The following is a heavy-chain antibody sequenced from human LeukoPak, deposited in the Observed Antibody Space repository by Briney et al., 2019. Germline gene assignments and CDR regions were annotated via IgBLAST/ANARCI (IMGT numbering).Heavy chain of an antibody. CDR1: GYSFTSHW. CDR2: IDPGDSDT. V-gene: IGHV5-51*01. J-gene: IGHJ6*04. Sequence: GESLKISCKGSGYSFTSHWIGWVRQMPGKALEWMGIIDPGDSDTRYSPSFQGQVTISADKSISTAYLQWSSLKASDPAMYYCARSSASYHFGMDVWGKGTTVTVSS. D-gene: IGHD3-10*01. CDR3: ARSSASYHFGMDV.